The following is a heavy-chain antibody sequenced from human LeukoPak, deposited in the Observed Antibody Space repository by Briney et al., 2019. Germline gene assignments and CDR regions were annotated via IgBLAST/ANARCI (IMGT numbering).Heavy chain of an antibody. CDR1: GFTLINYE. J-gene: IGHJ4*02. V-gene: IGHV3-48*03. Sequence: PGGSLRLSCAASGFTLINYEMNWVRQAPGRGLEWVSFISGNASTIYYADSLKGRFTISRDNAKNSLYLQMNNLRAEDTAVYYCARDGSEREYFDSWGQGTLVTVSS. D-gene: IGHD6-19*01. CDR3: ARDGSEREYFDS. CDR2: ISGNASTI.